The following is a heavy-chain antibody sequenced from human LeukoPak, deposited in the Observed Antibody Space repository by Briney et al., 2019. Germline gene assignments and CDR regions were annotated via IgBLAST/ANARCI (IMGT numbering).Heavy chain of an antibody. Sequence: PGGSLRLSCAASGFTFSSFAMSWVRQAPGKGLEWVSAISGSGGSTYYADSVKGRFTISRDNSKNTLYLQMNSLRAEDTAVYYCAKVAWPRVDTTGDFDYWGQGTLVTVSS. CDR1: GFTFSSFA. J-gene: IGHJ4*02. CDR3: AKVAWPRVDTTGDFDY. CDR2: ISGSGGST. D-gene: IGHD3-3*01. V-gene: IGHV3-23*01.